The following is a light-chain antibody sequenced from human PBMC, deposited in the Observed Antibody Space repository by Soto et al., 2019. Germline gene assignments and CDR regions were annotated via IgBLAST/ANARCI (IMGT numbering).Light chain of an antibody. CDR1: SSNIGAGYD. J-gene: IGLJ1*01. V-gene: IGLV1-40*01. Sequence: QSVLTQPPSVSGARGQRVTISCTGSSSNIGAGYDVHWYQQLPGTAPKLLIYGNSNRPSGVPDRFSGSKSGTSASLAIPGLQAEDWADYYRQSYDSSLGGSGVFGTGTKVTVL. CDR2: GNS. CDR3: QSYDSSLGGSGV.